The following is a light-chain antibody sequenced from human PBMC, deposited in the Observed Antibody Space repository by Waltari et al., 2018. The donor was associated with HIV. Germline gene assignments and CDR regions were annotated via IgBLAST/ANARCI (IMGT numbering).Light chain of an antibody. CDR2: KVT. J-gene: IGLJ3*02. V-gene: IGLV2-23*02. CDR1: SNDLGNHTL. CDR3: SSYAGGHSWV. Sequence: QSALTQPASVSGSLGQSVVISCTGTSNDLGNHTLSSWYQHHPGKVPRIIIYKVTKRPSGVSNRFSGSKSANTASLMISGLQAEDEADYYCSSYAGGHSWVFGGGTKLTVL.